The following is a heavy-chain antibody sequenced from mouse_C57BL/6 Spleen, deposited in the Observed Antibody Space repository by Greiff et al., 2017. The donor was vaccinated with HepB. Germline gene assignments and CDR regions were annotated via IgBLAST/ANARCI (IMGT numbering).Heavy chain of an antibody. CDR3: ARGYYVSRYWSFDV. CDR2: IYPRSGNT. CDR1: GYTFTSYG. V-gene: IGHV1-81*01. D-gene: IGHD1-1*01. Sequence: VQLQQSGAELARPGASVKLSCKASGYTFTSYGISWVKQSTGQGLEWIGEIYPRSGNTYYNEQFKGKATLTADKSSSTAYMELRSLTSEDSAVFFCARGYYVSRYWSFDVWGTGTTVTVSS. J-gene: IGHJ1*03.